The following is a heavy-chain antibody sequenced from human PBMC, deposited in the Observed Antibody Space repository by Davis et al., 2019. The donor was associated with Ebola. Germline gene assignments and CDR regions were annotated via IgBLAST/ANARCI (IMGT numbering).Heavy chain of an antibody. CDR2: IYHSGST. V-gene: IGHV4-61*05. CDR1: GGSISSSTYY. J-gene: IGHJ4*02. CDR3: ARGPRVGALFDY. D-gene: IGHD1-26*01. Sequence: MPSETLSLTCAVSGGSISSSTYYWGWIRQPPGKGLEWVGYIYHSGSTIYNPSPKSRVTISIETSKNQFSLKLSSVTAADTAVYYCARGPRVGALFDYWGQGTLVTVSS.